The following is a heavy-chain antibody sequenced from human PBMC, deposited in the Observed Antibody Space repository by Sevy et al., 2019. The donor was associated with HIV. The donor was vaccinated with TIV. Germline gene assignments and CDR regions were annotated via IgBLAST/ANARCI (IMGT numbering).Heavy chain of an antibody. D-gene: IGHD5-12*01. CDR1: GITVSNKY. V-gene: IGHV3-66*02. J-gene: IGHJ4*02. CDR3: LTGRGYVQDS. Sequence: GGSLRLSCAASGITVSNKYMSWVRQAPGKGLEWVSVINSAGNTYYAGSAKSRFTISRDNSNNKMDLQMNRLTAEDTAVYYCLTGRGYVQDSWGQGTLVTVSS. CDR2: INSAGNT.